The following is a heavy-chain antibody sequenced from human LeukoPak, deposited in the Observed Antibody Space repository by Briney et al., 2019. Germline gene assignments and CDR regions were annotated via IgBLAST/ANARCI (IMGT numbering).Heavy chain of an antibody. J-gene: IGHJ1*01. CDR2: IYPGDSDT. V-gene: IGHV5-51*01. D-gene: IGHD3-16*01. CDR3: ARHTGEGSHFQH. CDR1: GYTFTNYW. Sequence: GESLKISCKASGYTFTNYWIGWVRQLPGKGLEWMGIIYPGDSDTRYSPSFRGQVIISADKSIRTAYLQWTSLKASDTAMYYCARHTGEGSHFQHWGQGSLVTVSS.